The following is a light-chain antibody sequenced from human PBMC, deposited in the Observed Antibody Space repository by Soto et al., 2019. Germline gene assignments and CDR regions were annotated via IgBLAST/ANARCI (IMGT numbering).Light chain of an antibody. CDR2: EVS. CDR3: SSFTTSSTPVV. Sequence: QSALTQPASVSGSPGQSITISCTGTSSDVGSYNLVSWYQQYPGKAPKLMIYEVSYRPSGVSNRFSGSKSGNTASLTISGLQAEDEADYYCSSFTTSSTPVVFGGGTKVTVL. J-gene: IGLJ2*01. CDR1: SSDVGSYNL. V-gene: IGLV2-14*02.